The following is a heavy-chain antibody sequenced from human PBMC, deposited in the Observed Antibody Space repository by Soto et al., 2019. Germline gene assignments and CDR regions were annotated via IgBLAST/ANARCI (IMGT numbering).Heavy chain of an antibody. J-gene: IGHJ6*02. D-gene: IGHD1-26*01. CDR1: GYTFTSYG. V-gene: IGHV1-18*04. Sequence: ASVKVSCKASGYTFTSYGISWVRQAPGQGLEWMGWISAYNGNTNYAQKLQGRVTLTTDTSTSTAYMELRSLRSDDTAVYYCARPVGSGQTHYYYYGMDVWGQGTTVTVSS. CDR3: ARPVGSGQTHYYYYGMDV. CDR2: ISAYNGNT.